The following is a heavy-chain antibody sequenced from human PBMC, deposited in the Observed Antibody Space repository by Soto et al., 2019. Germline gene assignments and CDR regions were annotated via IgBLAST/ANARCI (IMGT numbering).Heavy chain of an antibody. CDR2: INPNSGGT. CDR1: GYTFTGYY. V-gene: IGHV1-2*02. D-gene: IGHD2-15*01. Sequence: ASVKVSFKASGYTFTGYYMHWLRQAPGQGLEGMGWINPNSGGTNYAQKFQGRATMTRDTSISTAYMELSRLRSDDTAVYYCARGGPGCSGGSCYSNYYYYGMDVWGQGTTVTVSS. CDR3: ARGGPGCSGGSCYSNYYYYGMDV. J-gene: IGHJ6*02.